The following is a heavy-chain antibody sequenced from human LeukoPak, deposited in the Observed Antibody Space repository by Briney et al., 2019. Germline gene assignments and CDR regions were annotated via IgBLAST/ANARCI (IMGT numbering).Heavy chain of an antibody. V-gene: IGHV1-18*01. J-gene: IGHJ5*02. Sequence: ASVKVSCKASGYTFTGYGISWVRQAPGQGLEWMGWINPYNGNTDYAQKLQGRVTMTTDTSTTTVYMELRSLTSDDTAVYYCARGRENWFDPWGQGTLVTVSS. CDR3: ARGRENWFDP. CDR2: INPYNGNT. CDR1: GYTFTGYG.